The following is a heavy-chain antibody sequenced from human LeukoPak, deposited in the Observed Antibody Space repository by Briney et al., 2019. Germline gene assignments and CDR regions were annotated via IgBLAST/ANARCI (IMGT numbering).Heavy chain of an antibody. J-gene: IGHJ4*02. V-gene: IGHV4-34*01. CDR3: ARVRGSGSYYHRGYFDY. D-gene: IGHD3-10*01. CDR1: GGSVSGYY. CDR2: INHSGST. Sequence: PSETLSLTCAVYGGSVSGYYWSWIRQPPGKGREWIGEINHSGSTNSKPSLRSVVTISVDTSKNEFSLTLSYVTAADTAVYYCARVRGSGSYYHRGYFDYWGQGTLVTVSS.